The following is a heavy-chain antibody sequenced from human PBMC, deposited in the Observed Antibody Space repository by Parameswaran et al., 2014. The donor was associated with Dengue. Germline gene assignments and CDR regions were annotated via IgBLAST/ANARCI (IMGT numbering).Heavy chain of an antibody. CDR2: IIALSGTT. J-gene: IGHJ6*02. Sequence: WVRQAPGQGLEWMGMIIALSGTTKLAQKFQGRVTITADESTGTVFLELSSLRSGDTAVYYCASGYSGYDRKLYYYYGMSVWGQGTTVTVSS. CDR3: ASGYSGYDRKLYYYYGMSV. D-gene: IGHD5-12*01. V-gene: IGHV1-69*15.